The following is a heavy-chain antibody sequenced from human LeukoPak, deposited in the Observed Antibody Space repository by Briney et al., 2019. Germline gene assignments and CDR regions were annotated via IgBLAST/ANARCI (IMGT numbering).Heavy chain of an antibody. V-gene: IGHV4-61*08. D-gene: IGHD6-13*01. CDR1: GGSISSGDYY. CDR2: IYYSGST. Sequence: KPSETLSLTCTVSGGSISSGDYYWSWIRQPPGKGLEWIGYIYYSGSTNYNPSLKSRVTISVDTSKNQSSLKLSSVTAADTAVYYCARAAGPLAAPDFWGQGTPVTVSS. CDR3: ARAAGPLAAPDF. J-gene: IGHJ4*02.